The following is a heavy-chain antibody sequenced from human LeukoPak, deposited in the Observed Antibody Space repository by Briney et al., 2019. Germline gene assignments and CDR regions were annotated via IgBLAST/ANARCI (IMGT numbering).Heavy chain of an antibody. CDR1: GYTFTGYY. CDR3: ARRLRARHYFDY. Sequence: ASVKVSCKASGYTFTGYYIHWVRQAPGQGLEWMGWINPNSGGTNYAQKFQGRVTMTRDTSISTAYMELSRLRSDDTAVYYCARRLRARHYFDYWGQGTLVTVSS. V-gene: IGHV1-2*02. CDR2: INPNSGGT. J-gene: IGHJ4*02.